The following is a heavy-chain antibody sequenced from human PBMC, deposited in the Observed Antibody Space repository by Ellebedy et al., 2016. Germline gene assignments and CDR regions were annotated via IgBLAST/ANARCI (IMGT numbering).Heavy chain of an antibody. V-gene: IGHV4-4*07. CDR3: ATQVGRLIEYFQH. D-gene: IGHD2-2*01. CDR1: GGSISSYY. CDR2: IYTSGST. J-gene: IGHJ1*01. Sequence: GSLRLSXTVSGGSISSYYWSWIRQPAGKGLEWIGRIYTSGSTNYNPSLKSRVTMSVDTSKNQFSLKLSSVTAADTAVYYCATQVGRLIEYFQHWGQGTLVTVSS.